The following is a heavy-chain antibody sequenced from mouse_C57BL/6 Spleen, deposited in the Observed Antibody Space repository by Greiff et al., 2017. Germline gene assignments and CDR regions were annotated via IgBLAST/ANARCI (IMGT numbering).Heavy chain of an antibody. CDR3: AGDYGSSNWYFDV. CDR1: GFTFSDYG. V-gene: IGHV5-17*01. D-gene: IGHD1-1*01. CDR2: ISSGSSTI. J-gene: IGHJ1*03. Sequence: EVMLVESGGGLVKPGGSLKLSCAASGFTFSDYGMHWVRQAPEKGLEWVAYISSGSSTIYYADTVKGRFTISRDNAKNTLFLQMTSLRSEDTAMYCCAGDYGSSNWYFDVWGTGTTVTVSS.